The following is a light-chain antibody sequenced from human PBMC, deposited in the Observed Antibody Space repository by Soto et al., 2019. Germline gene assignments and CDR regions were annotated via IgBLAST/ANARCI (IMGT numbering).Light chain of an antibody. CDR3: QQYNSYWT. J-gene: IGKJ1*01. CDR2: DAS. V-gene: IGKV1-5*01. Sequence: DIQMTQSPSTLPASVGDRVTITCRASQSLSTWLAWYQQKPGKAPKLLIYDASSLESGVPSRFSGSGSGTEFTLTISSLQPDDFATYFCQQYNSYWTVGQGTKVDSK. CDR1: QSLSTW.